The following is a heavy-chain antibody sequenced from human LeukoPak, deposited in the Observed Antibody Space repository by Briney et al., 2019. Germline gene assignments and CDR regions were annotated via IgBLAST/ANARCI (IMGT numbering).Heavy chain of an antibody. CDR2: IWYVGGNK. CDR1: GFTFSSYG. D-gene: IGHD2-15*01. CDR3: ARNVRGYCSGGSCYNSYFDY. J-gene: IGHJ4*02. V-gene: IGHV3-33*01. Sequence: GGSLRLSCAASGFTFSSYGMHWVRQAPGKGLEWVAVIWYVGGNKYYADSVKGRFTISRDNSKNTLYLQMNSLRAEDTAVYYCARNVRGYCSGGSCYNSYFDYWGQGTLVTVSS.